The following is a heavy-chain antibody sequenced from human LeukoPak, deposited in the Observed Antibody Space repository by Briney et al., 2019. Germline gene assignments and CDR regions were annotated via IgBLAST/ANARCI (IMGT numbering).Heavy chain of an antibody. CDR3: ARLAYYGSGSYSFAFDI. CDR2: IYPGDSDT. D-gene: IGHD3-10*01. V-gene: IGHV5-51*01. J-gene: IGHJ3*02. Sequence: GESLKISCKGSGYSFTSYWIGWVRQMPGKGLEWMGIIYPGDSDTRYSPSFQGQVTISADKSISTAYLQWSSQKASDTAMYYCARLAYYGSGSYSFAFDIWGQGTMVTVSS. CDR1: GYSFTSYW.